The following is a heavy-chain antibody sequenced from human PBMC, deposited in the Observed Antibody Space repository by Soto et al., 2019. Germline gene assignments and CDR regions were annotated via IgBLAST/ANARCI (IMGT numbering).Heavy chain of an antibody. CDR2: IIPIFGTA. CDR3: ARFGGYSGYDSIHWFDP. CDR1: GGTFSSYA. V-gene: IGHV1-69*13. J-gene: IGHJ5*02. D-gene: IGHD5-12*01. Sequence: SVKVSCKASGGTFSSYAISWVRQAPGQGLEWMGGIIPIFGTANYAQKFQGRVTITADESTSTAYMELSSLRSEDTAVYYCARFGGYSGYDSIHWFDPWGQGTLVTV.